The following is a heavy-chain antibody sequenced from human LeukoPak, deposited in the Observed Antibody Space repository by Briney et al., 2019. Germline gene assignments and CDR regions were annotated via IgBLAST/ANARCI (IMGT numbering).Heavy chain of an antibody. V-gene: IGHV4-34*01. J-gene: IGHJ4*02. CDR1: GGSFSGYY. CDR2: INHSGST. CDR3: ARVWGYGLIDY. D-gene: IGHD4-17*01. Sequence: SETLSLTCAVYGGSFSGYYWSWIRQPPGKGLEWIGEINHSGSTNYNPSLKSRVTISVDTSKNQFSLKLSSVTAADTAVYYCARVWGYGLIDYWGQGTLVTASS.